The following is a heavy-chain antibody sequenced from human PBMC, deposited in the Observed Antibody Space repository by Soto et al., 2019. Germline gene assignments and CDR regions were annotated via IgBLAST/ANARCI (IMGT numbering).Heavy chain of an antibody. J-gene: IGHJ2*01. D-gene: IGHD3-22*01. V-gene: IGHV1-69*01. Sequence: QVQLVQSGAEVKKPGSSVKVSCKASGGTFSSYAISWVRQAPGQGLEWMGGIIPIFGTANYAQKFQGRVTITADESTSTAYMELSSVRSEDTAVYYCASYYYDSSGTPWDWYFDLWGRGTLVTVSS. CDR3: ASYYYDSSGTPWDWYFDL. CDR2: IIPIFGTA. CDR1: GGTFSSYA.